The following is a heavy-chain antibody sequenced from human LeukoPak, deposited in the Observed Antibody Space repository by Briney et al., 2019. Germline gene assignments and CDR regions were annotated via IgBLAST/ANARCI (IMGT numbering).Heavy chain of an antibody. Sequence: SETLSLTCTVSGGSIRSYYWSWIRQPAGKGLEWIGRIYTSGSTNYNPSLKGRVTMSVDTSKNQFSLKLSSVTAADTAVYYCARSNYFYDSSGPFDYWGQGTLVTVSS. J-gene: IGHJ4*02. CDR3: ARSNYFYDSSGPFDY. CDR1: GGSIRSYY. CDR2: IYTSGST. V-gene: IGHV4-4*07. D-gene: IGHD3-22*01.